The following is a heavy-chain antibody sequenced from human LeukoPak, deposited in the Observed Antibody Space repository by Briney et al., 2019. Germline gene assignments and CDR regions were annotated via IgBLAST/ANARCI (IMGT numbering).Heavy chain of an antibody. J-gene: IGHJ5*02. D-gene: IGHD6-13*01. V-gene: IGHV3-21*01. Sequence: GGSLRLSCAASGFIFSNYSMNWVRQAPGKGLEWVSSISSSSYIYYADSVKGRFTISRDNAKNSLYLQMNSLRAEDTAVYYCARAVAAAGRSWWFDPWGQGTLVTVSS. CDR3: ARAVAAAGRSWWFDP. CDR2: ISSSSYI. CDR1: GFIFSNYS.